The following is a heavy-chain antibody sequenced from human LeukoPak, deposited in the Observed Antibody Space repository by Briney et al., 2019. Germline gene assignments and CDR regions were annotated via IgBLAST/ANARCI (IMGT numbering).Heavy chain of an antibody. Sequence: GSLRLSCAASGFTFSSSGMHWVRQAPGKGLEWVAFIRYDGSNKFYADSVKGRFTISRDNAKNTLYLQMNSLRAEDTAVYYCARVSGLGMNEYYQHWGQGTLVTVAS. J-gene: IGHJ1*01. CDR3: ARVSGLGMNEYYQH. CDR2: IRYDGSNK. CDR1: GFTFSSSG. V-gene: IGHV3-30*02. D-gene: IGHD3-10*01.